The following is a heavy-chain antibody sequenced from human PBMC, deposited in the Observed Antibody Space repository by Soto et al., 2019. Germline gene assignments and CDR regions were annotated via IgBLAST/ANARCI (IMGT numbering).Heavy chain of an antibody. V-gene: IGHV3-9*01. CDR1: GFTLDDYA. J-gene: IGHJ4*02. CDR3: AKDIGGIAAAGTGLVDY. Sequence: EVQLVESGGGLVQPGRSLRLSCAASGFTLDDYAMHWVRQAPGKGLEWVSGISWNSGSIGYADSVKGRFTISRDNAKNSLYLQMNSLGAEDTALYYCAKDIGGIAAAGTGLVDYWGQGTLVTVSS. D-gene: IGHD6-13*01. CDR2: ISWNSGSI.